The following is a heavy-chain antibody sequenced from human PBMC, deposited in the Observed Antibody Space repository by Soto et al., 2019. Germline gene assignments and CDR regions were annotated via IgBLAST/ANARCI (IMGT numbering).Heavy chain of an antibody. CDR1: GFTFDDYA. J-gene: IGHJ1*01. V-gene: IGHV3-9*01. CDR2: INWNSGRI. Sequence: PGGSLRLSCAASGFTFDDYAMHWVRQVPGKGLEWVSGINWNSGRIGYGDSVKGRFAISRDNAKNSLHLQMNSLSAEDTAFYYCVKNESINWYSGHFRHWGQGTLFTVSS. D-gene: IGHD6-13*01. CDR3: VKNESINWYSGHFRH.